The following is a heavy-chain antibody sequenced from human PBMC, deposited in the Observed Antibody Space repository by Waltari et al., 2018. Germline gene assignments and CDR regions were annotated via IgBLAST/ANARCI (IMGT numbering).Heavy chain of an antibody. Sequence: EVQLVESGGGLIQPGGSLRLSCAASGFTVSRNNMIWVRRAPGKGLEWVSVIYSDGGTYYAASVKGRFTISRDNSKNTVYLQMNSLRAEDTALYYCARDATWGQGTLVTVSS. CDR1: GFTVSRNN. CDR3: ARDAT. CDR2: IYSDGGT. V-gene: IGHV3-53*01. J-gene: IGHJ5*02.